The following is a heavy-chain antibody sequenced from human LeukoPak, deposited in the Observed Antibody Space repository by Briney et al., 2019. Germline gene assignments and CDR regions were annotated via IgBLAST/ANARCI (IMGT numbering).Heavy chain of an antibody. CDR2: IDGDGDPI. Sequence: GGSLRLSCAASGFTFNNHAMHWVRQAPGKGLEWVSLIDGDGDPIFYADSVKGRFTISRDNSKNSLYLQMNSLRPEDTALYYCAKDLTYYYDSDGYYYAGRDFHYGMDVWGQGTTVTVSS. D-gene: IGHD3-22*01. J-gene: IGHJ6*02. CDR1: GFTFNNHA. CDR3: AKDLTYYYDSDGYYYAGRDFHYGMDV. V-gene: IGHV3-43*02.